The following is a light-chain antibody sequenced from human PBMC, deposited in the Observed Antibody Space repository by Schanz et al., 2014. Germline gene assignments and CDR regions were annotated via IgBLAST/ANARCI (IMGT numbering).Light chain of an antibody. CDR1: SSDVGGYNY. CDR2: DVN. J-gene: IGLJ3*02. Sequence: QSALTQPPSASGSPGQSVTISCTGTSSDVGGYNYVSWYQQHPGKAPKLMIFDVNQRPSGVPDRFSGSKSGNTASLTVSGLQAEDEADYYCQSYDSSLSAWVFGGGTKLTVL. CDR3: QSYDSSLSAWV. V-gene: IGLV2-8*01.